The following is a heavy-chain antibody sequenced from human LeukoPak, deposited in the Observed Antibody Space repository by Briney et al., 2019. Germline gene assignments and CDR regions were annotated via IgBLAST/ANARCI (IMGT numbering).Heavy chain of an antibody. CDR3: ARGGYSYGYEDY. CDR1: GGSISSSSYY. Sequence: SETLSLTCTVSGGSISSSSYYWGWIRQPPGKGLEWIGSIYFIGITYYNPSLKSRITISVDTSKNQLSLKLNSVIAADTAVYYCARGGYSYGYEDYWGQGTLVTVSS. J-gene: IGHJ4*02. CDR2: IYFIGIT. V-gene: IGHV4-39*07. D-gene: IGHD5-18*01.